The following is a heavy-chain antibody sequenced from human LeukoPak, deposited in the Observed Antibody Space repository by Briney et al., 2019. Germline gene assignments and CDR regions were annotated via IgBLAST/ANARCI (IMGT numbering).Heavy chain of an antibody. J-gene: IGHJ4*02. CDR1: GYTFTGYY. D-gene: IGHD3-9*01. Sequence: ASVKVSCKASGYTFTGYYMHWVRQAPGQGLEWMGIINPSGGSTSYAQKFQGRVTMTRDTSTSTVYMELSSLRSEDTAVYYCARDLRYFDWYPGPHFDYWGQGTLVTVSS. CDR2: INPSGGST. V-gene: IGHV1-46*01. CDR3: ARDLRYFDWYPGPHFDY.